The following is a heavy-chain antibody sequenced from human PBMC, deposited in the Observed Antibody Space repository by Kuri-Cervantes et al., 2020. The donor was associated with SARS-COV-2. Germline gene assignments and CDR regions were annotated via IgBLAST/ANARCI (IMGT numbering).Heavy chain of an antibody. V-gene: IGHV2-5*02. CDR1: GFSLSTSGVG. CDR2: IYWDDDK. D-gene: IGHD3-22*01. J-gene: IGHJ4*02. Sequence: SGPTLVKPTQTLTLTCTFSGFSLSTSGVGVGWIRQPPGKALEWLALIYWDDDKRYSPSLKSRLTITKDTSKNQVVLTMTNMDPVDTATYYCAHRGYYDSSGSLGYWGQGTLVTVSS. CDR3: AHRGYYDSSGSLGY.